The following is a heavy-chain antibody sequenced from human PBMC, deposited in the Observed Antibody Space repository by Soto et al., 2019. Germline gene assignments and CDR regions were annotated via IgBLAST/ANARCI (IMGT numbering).Heavy chain of an antibody. CDR2: ISGSGGST. D-gene: IGHD3-3*02. CDR3: AKGLACNDRVRTPFLVSLPDAFDI. V-gene: IGHV3-23*01. Sequence: EVQLLESGGGLVQPGGSLRLSCAASGFTFSSYAMSWVRQAPGKGLEWVSAISGSGGSTYYADSVKGRFTISRDNSKNTLYLQMNRLRAEDTAVYYCAKGLACNDRVRTPFLVSLPDAFDIWGQGTMVTVSS. J-gene: IGHJ3*02. CDR1: GFTFSSYA.